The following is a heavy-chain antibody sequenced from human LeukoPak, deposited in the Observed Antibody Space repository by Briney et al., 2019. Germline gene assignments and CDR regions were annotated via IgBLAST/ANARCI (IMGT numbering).Heavy chain of an antibody. Sequence: GASVKVSCKASGYTFTSYGISWVRQAPGQGLEWMGWISAYNGNTNYAQKLQGRVTMTTDTSTSTAYMELRSLRSDDMAVYYCARFIKGIAVAGHWEDYWGQGTLVTVSS. CDR1: GYTFTSYG. J-gene: IGHJ4*02. V-gene: IGHV1-18*03. CDR3: ARFIKGIAVAGHWEDY. CDR2: ISAYNGNT. D-gene: IGHD6-19*01.